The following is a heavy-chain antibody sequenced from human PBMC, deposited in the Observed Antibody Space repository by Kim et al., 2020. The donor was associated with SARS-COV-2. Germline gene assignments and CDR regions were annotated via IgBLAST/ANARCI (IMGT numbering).Heavy chain of an antibody. V-gene: IGHV3-30*18. Sequence: GGSLRLSCAVSGFTFSSYGMHWVRQAPGKGLEWVAVISYDGKNKYYGEAVKGRFTISRDNSKNTLDLQIHSLRVEDTAVYYCAKEDAVAVGGGFDCWGQGTLVTVS. CDR3: AKEDAVAVGGGFDC. D-gene: IGHD6-19*01. CDR2: ISYDGKNK. CDR1: GFTFSSYG. J-gene: IGHJ4*02.